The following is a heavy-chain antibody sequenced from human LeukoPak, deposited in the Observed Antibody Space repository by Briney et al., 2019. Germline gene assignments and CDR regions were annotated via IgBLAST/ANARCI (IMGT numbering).Heavy chain of an antibody. CDR2: INHSGST. D-gene: IGHD1-26*01. CDR1: GGSFSGYY. Sequence: SETLSLTCAVYGGSFSGYYWSWIRQPPGKGLEWIREINHSGSTNYNPSLKSRVTISVDTSKNQFSLKLSSVTAADTAVYYCASSSLYSGSYYWGQGTLVTVSS. CDR3: ASSSLYSGSYY. V-gene: IGHV4-34*01. J-gene: IGHJ4*02.